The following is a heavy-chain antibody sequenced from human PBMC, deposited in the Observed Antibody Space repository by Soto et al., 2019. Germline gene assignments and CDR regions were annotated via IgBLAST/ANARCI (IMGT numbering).Heavy chain of an antibody. CDR1: AGSITGDSYY. D-gene: IGHD2-21*02. CDR2: IGYSGST. Sequence: PSETLSLTCDVSAGSITGDSYYWTWIRQPPGKGLEWLGYIGYSGSTNYNPSRKSRVTISVDTSRNRFFLRLTSVTAADTAVYYCARDPCGSDCYSGLDYWGQGSLVTVSS. CDR3: ARDPCGSDCYSGLDY. J-gene: IGHJ4*02. V-gene: IGHV4-61*01.